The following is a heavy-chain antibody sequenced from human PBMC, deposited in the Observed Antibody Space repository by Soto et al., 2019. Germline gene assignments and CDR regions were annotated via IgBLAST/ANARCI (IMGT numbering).Heavy chain of an antibody. V-gene: IGHV1-18*01. Sequence: QVQLVQSGAEVKKPGASVKVSCKASGYTFTSYGISWVRQAPGQGLEWMGWISAYNGNTNYAQKLQGRVTLTTDPTTSTAYMELRSLSSDDTAVYYCALGLIQLWPLGFDYWGQGTLVTVSS. CDR2: ISAYNGNT. CDR1: GYTFTSYG. J-gene: IGHJ4*02. CDR3: ALGLIQLWPLGFDY. D-gene: IGHD5-18*01.